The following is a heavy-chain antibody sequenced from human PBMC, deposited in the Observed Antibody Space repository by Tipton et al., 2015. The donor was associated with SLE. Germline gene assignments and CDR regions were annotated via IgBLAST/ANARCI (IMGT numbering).Heavy chain of an antibody. D-gene: IGHD1-1*01. Sequence: TLSLTCTVSGGSVSSGGYYWSWIRQHPGKGLEWIGDIYYSGSTYYNPSLKSRVTISVDTSKKQFSLKLNSVTAADTAVYYCASGFNFYFDYWGQGTLVTVSS. V-gene: IGHV4-31*03. J-gene: IGHJ4*02. CDR2: IYYSGST. CDR1: GGSVSSGGYY. CDR3: ASGFNFYFDY.